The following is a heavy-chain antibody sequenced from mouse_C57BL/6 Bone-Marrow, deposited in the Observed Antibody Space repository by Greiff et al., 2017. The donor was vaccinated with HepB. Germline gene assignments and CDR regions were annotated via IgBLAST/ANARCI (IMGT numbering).Heavy chain of an antibody. CDR1: GFSLTSYG. V-gene: IGHV2-6*03. CDR2: IWSDGST. CDR3: ARGSRYWYVDV. Sequence: VQRVESGPGLVAPSQRLSITCTVSGFSLTSYGVHWVRQPPGKGLEWLVVIWSDGSTTYNSALKSSLSISTDNSTSQGFLKMNSLQTDDTAMYYCARGSRYWYVDVWGTGTTVTVSS. J-gene: IGHJ1*03.